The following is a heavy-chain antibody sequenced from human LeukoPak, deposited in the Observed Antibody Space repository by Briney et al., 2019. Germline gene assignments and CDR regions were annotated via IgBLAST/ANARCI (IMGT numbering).Heavy chain of an antibody. Sequence: GGSLRLSCAASGFTFSSYGMHWVRQAPGKGLEWVSGISGRGDGTHYGDSVKGRFTISRDNSKNTLYLQMNSLRAEDTAVYYCAKPEITVTTGLGYWGQGTLVTVSS. CDR1: GFTFSSYG. CDR2: ISGRGDGT. CDR3: AKPEITVTTGLGY. V-gene: IGHV3-23*01. J-gene: IGHJ4*02. D-gene: IGHD4-17*01.